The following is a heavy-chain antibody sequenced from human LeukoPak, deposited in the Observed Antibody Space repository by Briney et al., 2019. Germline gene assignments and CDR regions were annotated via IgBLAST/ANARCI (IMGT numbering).Heavy chain of an antibody. D-gene: IGHD2-2*01. CDR3: AKAGEVPAAIPDY. CDR1: GFTFSSYS. Sequence: GGSLRLSCAASGFTFSSYSMNWVRQAPGKGLEWVSVIYSGGSTYYADSVKGRFTISRDNSKNTLYLQMNSLRAEDTAVYYCAKAGEVPAAIPDYWGQGTLVTVSS. J-gene: IGHJ4*02. CDR2: IYSGGST. V-gene: IGHV3-66*01.